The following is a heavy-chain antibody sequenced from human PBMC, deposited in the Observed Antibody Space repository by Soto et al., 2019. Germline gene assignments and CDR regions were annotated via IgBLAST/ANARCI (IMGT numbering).Heavy chain of an antibody. CDR2: IYYSGST. J-gene: IGHJ6*02. CDR3: ARAWGGFFSYGLDV. V-gene: IGHV4-59*01. CDR1: GGSISTYY. D-gene: IGHD3-10*01. Sequence: SETLSLTCTVSGGSISTYYWSWIRQPPGKGLEWIGYIYYSGSTNYNPALKSRVTISVDTSKNLFSLKLSSVTAADTAVYYCARAWGGFFSYGLDVWGQGTTVTVSS.